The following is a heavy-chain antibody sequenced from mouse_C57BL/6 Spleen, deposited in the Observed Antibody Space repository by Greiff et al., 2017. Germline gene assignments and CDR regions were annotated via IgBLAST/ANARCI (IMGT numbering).Heavy chain of an antibody. V-gene: IGHV1-18*01. CDR1: GYTFTDYN. CDR3: ARGDGNYDYFDY. D-gene: IGHD2-1*01. J-gene: IGHJ2*01. Sequence: EVQLQQSGPELVKPGASVKIPCKASGYTFTDYNMDWVKQSHGKSLEWIGDINPNNGGTIYNQKFKGKATLTVDNSSSTAYMELRSLTSEDTAVYYCARGDGNYDYFDYWGQGTTLTVSS. CDR2: INPNNGGT.